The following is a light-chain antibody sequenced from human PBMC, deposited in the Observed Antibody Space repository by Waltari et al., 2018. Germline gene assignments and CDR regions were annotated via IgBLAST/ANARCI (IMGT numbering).Light chain of an antibody. Sequence: EIVLTQSPATLSLSPADRATLSCRASQTVDTYLAWYQQRPGEAPRRLIYDTSNTATAIPVRFSGSGSEADYTRTISSRRPEDFAVYCCQQHRRWPLTFGGGSKVEI. CDR2: DTS. CDR1: QTVDTY. CDR3: QQHRRWPLT. V-gene: IGKV3-11*01. J-gene: IGKJ4*01.